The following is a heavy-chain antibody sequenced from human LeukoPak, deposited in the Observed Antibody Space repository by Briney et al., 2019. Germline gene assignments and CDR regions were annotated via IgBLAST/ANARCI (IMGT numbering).Heavy chain of an antibody. CDR1: GYTFTSYY. CDR3: ARERDIAAAGKVDY. D-gene: IGHD6-13*01. CDR2: INPSGGST. Sequence: ASVKVSCKASGYTFTSYYMHWVRQAPGQGLEWMGIINPSGGSTSYAQKLQGRVTMTTDTSTSTAYMELRSLRSDDTAVYYCARERDIAAAGKVDYWGQGTLVTVSS. V-gene: IGHV1-46*01. J-gene: IGHJ4*02.